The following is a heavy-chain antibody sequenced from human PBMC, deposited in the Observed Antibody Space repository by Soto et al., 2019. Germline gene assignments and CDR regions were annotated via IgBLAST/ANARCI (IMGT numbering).Heavy chain of an antibody. CDR2: IIPILGIA. Sequence: SVKVSCKASGYTFSSYTISWVRQAPGQGLEWMGRIIPILGIANYAQKFQGRVTITADKSTSTAYMELSSLRSEDTAVYYCARETTSYYFDYWGQGTLVTVSS. D-gene: IGHD4-17*01. V-gene: IGHV1-69*04. CDR3: ARETTSYYFDY. J-gene: IGHJ4*02. CDR1: GYTFSSYT.